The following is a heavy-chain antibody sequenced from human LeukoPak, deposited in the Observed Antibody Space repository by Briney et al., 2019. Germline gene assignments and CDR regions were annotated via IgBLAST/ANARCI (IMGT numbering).Heavy chain of an antibody. CDR3: ARPDAGGVAAFDAFDI. CDR1: GGSISSSSYY. J-gene: IGHJ3*02. Sequence: SETLSLTCTVSGGSISSSSYYWGWIRQPPGKGLEWIGSIYYSGSTYYNRSLRSGVTLSVATSKNQFSLKPSSVTAADTAVYYCARPDAGGVAAFDAFDIWGQGTMVTVSS. V-gene: IGHV4-39*01. CDR2: IYYSGST. D-gene: IGHD3-16*01.